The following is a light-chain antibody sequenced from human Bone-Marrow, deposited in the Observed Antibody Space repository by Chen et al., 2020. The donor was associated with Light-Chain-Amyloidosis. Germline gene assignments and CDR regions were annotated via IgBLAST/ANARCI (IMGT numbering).Light chain of an antibody. V-gene: IGLV6-57*01. CDR3: QSYQGSSQGV. J-gene: IGLJ3*02. CDR2: EDD. Sequence: NFMLTQPHSVSESPGKTVIISCTRSRGSIATNYVRWYQQRPGSSPTTVIYEDDQRPSGVPDRFSGSIDRSSNSASLTISGLKTEDEADYYCQSYQGSSQGVFGGGTKLTVL. CDR1: RGSIATNY.